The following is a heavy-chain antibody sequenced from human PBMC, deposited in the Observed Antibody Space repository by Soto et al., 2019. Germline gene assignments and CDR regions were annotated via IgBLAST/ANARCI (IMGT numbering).Heavy chain of an antibody. V-gene: IGHV4-59*01. CDR1: GGSISAYY. D-gene: IGHD2-21*01. Sequence: SETLSLTCTVSGGSISAYYWSWIRQPPGKGLEWIAYIYYSGSTNYNPSLKSRLTISVDTSKKQFSLKLRSLTAADTAVYYCARVGGDDYYCYGMDVWGQGTTVTVSS. CDR3: ARVGGDDYYCYGMDV. CDR2: IYYSGST. J-gene: IGHJ6*02.